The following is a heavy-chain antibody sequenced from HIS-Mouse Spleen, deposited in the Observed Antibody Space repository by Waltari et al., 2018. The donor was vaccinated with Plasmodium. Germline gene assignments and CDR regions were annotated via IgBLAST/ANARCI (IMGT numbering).Heavy chain of an antibody. Sequence: QVQLQQWGAGLLKPSETLSLTCAVCGGSFSGYYWSWIRQPPGKGLEWIGEINHSGSTNYNPSIKSRVTISVDTSKNQFSLKLSSVTAADTAVYYCARGPGYSSGWYYFDYWGQGTLVTVSS. D-gene: IGHD6-19*01. CDR1: GGSFSGYY. J-gene: IGHJ4*02. CDR2: INHSGST. CDR3: ARGPGYSSGWYYFDY. V-gene: IGHV4-34*01.